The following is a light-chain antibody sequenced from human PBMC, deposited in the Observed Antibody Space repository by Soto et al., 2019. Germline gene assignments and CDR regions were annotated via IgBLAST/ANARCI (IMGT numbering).Light chain of an antibody. CDR1: QGISSY. CDR3: QQLNSYPPDT. Sequence: IQLTQSPSSLSASVGDRVTITCRASQGISSYLAWYQQKPGKAPQLLIYAASTLQSGVPSRFSGSVSATYFTLTISSLQPEDFATYYCQQLNSYPPDTFGQGTKLEIK. J-gene: IGKJ2*01. V-gene: IGKV1-9*01. CDR2: AAS.